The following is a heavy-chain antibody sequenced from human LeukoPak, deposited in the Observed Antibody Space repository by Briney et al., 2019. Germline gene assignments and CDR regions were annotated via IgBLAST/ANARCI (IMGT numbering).Heavy chain of an antibody. J-gene: IGHJ3*02. D-gene: IGHD3-22*01. CDR2: IIPIFGTA. Sequence: ASVKVSCKASGGTFSSYAISWVRQAPGQGLEWMGGIIPIFGTANYAQKFQGRVTITADESTSTAYMELSSLRSEDTAVYYCTIKVGYYDSSGYHLIWGQGTMVTVSS. CDR3: TIKVGYYDSSGYHLI. CDR1: GGTFSSYA. V-gene: IGHV1-69*13.